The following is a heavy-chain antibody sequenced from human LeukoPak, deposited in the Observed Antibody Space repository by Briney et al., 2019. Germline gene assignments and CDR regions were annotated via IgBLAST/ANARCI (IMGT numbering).Heavy chain of an antibody. Sequence: GESLKISCKGSGYSFTSYWIGWVRQMLGKGLEWMGIIYPGDSDTRYSPSFQGQVTISADKSISTAYLQWSSLKASDTAMYYCARQHPTNDYGDSFDYWGQGTLVTVSS. V-gene: IGHV5-51*01. CDR2: IYPGDSDT. CDR1: GYSFTSYW. CDR3: ARQHPTNDYGDSFDY. D-gene: IGHD4-17*01. J-gene: IGHJ4*02.